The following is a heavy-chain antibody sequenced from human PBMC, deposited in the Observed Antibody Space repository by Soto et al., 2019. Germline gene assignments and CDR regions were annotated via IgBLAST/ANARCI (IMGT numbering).Heavy chain of an antibody. CDR1: GYSFTSYW. CDR2: VYPGDSDT. D-gene: IGHD2-8*01. CDR3: ARLSGCRNGVCYKFDY. J-gene: IGHJ4*02. Sequence: PGESLKISCQGSGYSFTSYWIAWVRQMPGKGREWMGIVYPGDSDTRYGPSFQGQVTISADKSISTAYLQWSSLKASDTAMYYCARLSGCRNGVCYKFDYWGQGTLVTVSS. V-gene: IGHV5-51*01.